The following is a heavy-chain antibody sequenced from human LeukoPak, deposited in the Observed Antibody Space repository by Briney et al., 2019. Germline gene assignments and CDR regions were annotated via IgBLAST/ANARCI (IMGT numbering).Heavy chain of an antibody. Sequence: ASVKVSCKASGYTIPSYDINWVRQATGQGLEWMGWLNPNSGNTGYAQQFQGRVTMTRNTSINTAYMELSSLRSEDTAVYYCARALGGSSGGYYGMDVWGQGTTVTVSS. CDR3: ARALGGSSGGYYGMDV. J-gene: IGHJ6*02. CDR1: GYTIPSYD. CDR2: LNPNSGNT. V-gene: IGHV1-8*01. D-gene: IGHD3-16*01.